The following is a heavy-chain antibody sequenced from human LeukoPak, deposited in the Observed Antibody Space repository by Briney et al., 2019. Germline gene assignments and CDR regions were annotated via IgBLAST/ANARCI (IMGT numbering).Heavy chain of an antibody. Sequence: PSETLSLTCAVYGGSFSGYYWSWIRQPPGKGLEWIGEINHSGSSNYNPSLKSRVTISIDTSKNQFSLKLSSVTAADTAVYYCAXXXWELRFDPWGQGTPVTVSS. CDR3: AXXXWELRFDP. CDR2: INHSGSS. J-gene: IGHJ5*02. D-gene: IGHD1-26*01. CDR1: GGSFSGYY. V-gene: IGHV4-34*01.